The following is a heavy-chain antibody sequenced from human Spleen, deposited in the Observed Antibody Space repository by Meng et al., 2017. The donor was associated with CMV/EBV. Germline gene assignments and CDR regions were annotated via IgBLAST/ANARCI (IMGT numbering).Heavy chain of an antibody. CDR1: GASISSSSSY. D-gene: IGHD6-13*01. CDR2: IYYSGST. CDR3: ARGIKAGRSLYFDY. Sequence: LRLRGWGPGLVKPSGPLSPSSPVSGASISSSSSYWGWIRQPPGKGLEWIGSIYYSGSTYYNPSLKSRVTISVDTSKNQFSLKLSSVTAADTAVYYCARGIKAGRSLYFDYWGQGTLVTVSS. V-gene: IGHV4-39*07. J-gene: IGHJ4*02.